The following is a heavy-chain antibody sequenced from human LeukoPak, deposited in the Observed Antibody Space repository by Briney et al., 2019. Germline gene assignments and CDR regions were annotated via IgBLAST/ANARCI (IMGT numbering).Heavy chain of an antibody. CDR2: ISSSGSTK. V-gene: IGHV3-48*03. Sequence: GGSLRLSCVASGXTFSSYEMNWVRQAPGKGLEWVSYISSSGSTKYYADSVKGRFTISRDNAKNSLYLQMNSLRAEDTAVYYCARWHYYASGSSFWGQGTLVTVSS. CDR3: ARWHYYASGSSF. J-gene: IGHJ4*02. CDR1: GXTFSSYE. D-gene: IGHD3-10*01.